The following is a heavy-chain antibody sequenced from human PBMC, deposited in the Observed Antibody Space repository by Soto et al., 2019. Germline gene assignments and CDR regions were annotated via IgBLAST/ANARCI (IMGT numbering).Heavy chain of an antibody. CDR1: GGSISSSSYY. J-gene: IGHJ4*02. D-gene: IGHD6-6*01. CDR2: IYYSGST. V-gene: IGHV4-39*01. Sequence: SETLSLTCTVSGGSISSSSYYWGWIRQPPGKGLEWIGSIYYSGSTYYNPSLKSRVTISVDTSKNQFSLKLSSVTAADTAVYYCARHHEYSSPLFDYWGQGTLVTVSS. CDR3: ARHHEYSSPLFDY.